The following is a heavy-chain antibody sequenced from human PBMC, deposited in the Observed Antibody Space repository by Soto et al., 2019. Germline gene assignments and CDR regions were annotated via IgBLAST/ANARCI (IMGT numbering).Heavy chain of an antibody. D-gene: IGHD4-17*01. CDR1: GGTFSSYT. CDR2: IIPILGIA. Sequence: ASVKVSCKASGGTFSSYTISWVRQAPGQGLEWMGRIIPILGIANYAQKFQGRVTITADKSTSTAYMELSSLRSEDTAVYYCATASAVTTSSFDYWGQGTLVTVSS. J-gene: IGHJ4*02. V-gene: IGHV1-69*02. CDR3: ATASAVTTSSFDY.